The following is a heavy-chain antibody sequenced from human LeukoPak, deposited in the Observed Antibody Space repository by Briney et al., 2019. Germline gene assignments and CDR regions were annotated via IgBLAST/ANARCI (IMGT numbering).Heavy chain of an antibody. CDR2: LNPDGGAT. J-gene: IGHJ4*02. Sequence: GGSLRLSCAASGFTFSTYWMHWVRHTPGKGLVWVSRLNPDGGATNYADSVKGGFTISRDNAKNTLYLQMNSLRPEDTAMYYCARDFKRAPYSATGYSFDYWGQGALVTVSS. CDR1: GFTFSTYW. V-gene: IGHV3-74*01. D-gene: IGHD5-12*01. CDR3: ARDFKRAPYSATGYSFDY.